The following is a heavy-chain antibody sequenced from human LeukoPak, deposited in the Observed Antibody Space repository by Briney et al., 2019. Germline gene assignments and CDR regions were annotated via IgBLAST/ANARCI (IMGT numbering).Heavy chain of an antibody. Sequence: RPGGSLRLSCAASGFTFSSYSMNWVRQAPGKGLEWVSSISSSSSYIYYADSVKGRFTIARDSSKNTLFLQMNSLRGEDTALYSCAREDVYYDFLTGPEKYWYFDLWGRGTLVTVSS. D-gene: IGHD3-9*01. CDR3: AREDVYYDFLTGPEKYWYFDL. J-gene: IGHJ2*01. CDR1: GFTFSSYS. V-gene: IGHV3-21*04. CDR2: ISSSSSYI.